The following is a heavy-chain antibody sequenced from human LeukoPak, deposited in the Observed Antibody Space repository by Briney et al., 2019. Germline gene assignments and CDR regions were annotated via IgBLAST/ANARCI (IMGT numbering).Heavy chain of an antibody. CDR1: GFTFSSYA. CDR3: AKGPQYFDS. J-gene: IGHJ4*02. CDR2: ITYSRIST. Sequence: PGGSLRLSCATSGFTFSSYAMSWVRQAPGKGLEWVSAITYSRISTYYADSVKGRFTISRDNSKNTLYLQMNSLRAEDTAVYYCAKGPQYFDSWGQGTLVTVSS. V-gene: IGHV3-23*01.